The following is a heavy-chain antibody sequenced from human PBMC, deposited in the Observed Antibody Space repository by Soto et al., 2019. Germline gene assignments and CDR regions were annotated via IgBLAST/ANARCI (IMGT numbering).Heavy chain of an antibody. J-gene: IGHJ4*02. CDR2: IYYSGST. CDR1: GGSISSYY. CDR3: ARRYGGNLDY. D-gene: IGHD1-26*01. Sequence: SETLSLTCTVSGGSISSYYWSWIRQPPGKGLEWIGYIYYSGSTNYNPSLKSRVTISVDTSKNQFSLKLSSVTAADTAVYYCARRYGGNLDYWGKGTLVTVSS. V-gene: IGHV4-59*01.